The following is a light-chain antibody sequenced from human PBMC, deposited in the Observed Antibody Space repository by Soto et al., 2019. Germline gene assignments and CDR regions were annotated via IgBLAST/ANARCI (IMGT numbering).Light chain of an antibody. CDR1: QTINNN. J-gene: IGKJ1*01. CDR2: GAS. CDR3: QHYNNGPR. Sequence: ETVMTQSPATLSVSPGEGATLSCRASQTINNNLAWYQQKPGQAPRLLIYGASRRATGVPARFSGSGSGTEFTLTISSLQSEDFAVYYCQHYNNGPRLGPGPKVDIK. V-gene: IGKV3-15*01.